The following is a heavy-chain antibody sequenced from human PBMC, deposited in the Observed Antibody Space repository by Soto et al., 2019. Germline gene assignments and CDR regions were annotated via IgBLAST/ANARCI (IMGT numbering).Heavy chain of an antibody. CDR2: IYYSGST. V-gene: IGHV4-59*01. CDR3: ARHPPGYYYDSSGYYSYWFDP. D-gene: IGHD3-22*01. Sequence: SETLSLTCTVSNDSIRRYYWSWIRQPPGKGLEWIGYIYYSGSTNYNPSLKSRVTISVDTSKNQFSLKLSSVTAADTAVYYCARHPPGYYYDSSGYYSYWFDPWGQGTLVTVSS. CDR1: NDSIRRYY. J-gene: IGHJ5*02.